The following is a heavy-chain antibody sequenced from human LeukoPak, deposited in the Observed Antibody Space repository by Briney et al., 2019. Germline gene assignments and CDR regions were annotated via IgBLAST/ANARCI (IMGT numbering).Heavy chain of an antibody. J-gene: IGHJ5*02. D-gene: IGHD3-9*01. CDR2: IIPIFGTA. CDR1: GGTFSSYA. V-gene: IGHV1-69*01. CDR3: ARDQDTILSVNWFDP. Sequence: GASVKVSCKASGGTFSSYAISWVRQAPGQELEWMGGIIPIFGTANYAQKFQGRVTITADESTSTAYMELSSLRSEDTAAYYCARDQDTILSVNWFDPWGQGTLVTVSS.